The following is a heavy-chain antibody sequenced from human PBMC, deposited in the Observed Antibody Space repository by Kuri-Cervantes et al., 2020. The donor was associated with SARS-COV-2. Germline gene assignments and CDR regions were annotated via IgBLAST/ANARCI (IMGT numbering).Heavy chain of an antibody. CDR3: ARVVLSRLTTVTNYYYYYYMDV. CDR2: INHSGST. Sequence: SETLSLTCAVYGGSFSGYYWSWIRQPPGKGLEWIGEINHSGSTNYNPSLKSRVTISVDTSKNQFSLELSSVTAADTAVYYCARVVLSRLTTVTNYYYYYYMDVWGKGTTVTVSS. V-gene: IGHV4-34*01. J-gene: IGHJ6*03. CDR1: GGSFSGYY. D-gene: IGHD4-17*01.